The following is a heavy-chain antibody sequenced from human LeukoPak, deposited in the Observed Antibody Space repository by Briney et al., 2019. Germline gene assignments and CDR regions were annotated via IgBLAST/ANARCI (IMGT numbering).Heavy chain of an antibody. J-gene: IGHJ6*03. Sequence: GGSLRLSCAASGFTFSTYAIHWVRQAPGKGLEWVAVISFDGVNTFYADSVKGRSTISRDNSTNTVYLQMNNLRPEDTAVFYCARGQGYESYYYMDVWGKGTTVSVSS. CDR3: ARGQGYESYYYMDV. V-gene: IGHV3-30*04. CDR2: ISFDGVNT. D-gene: IGHD2-2*01. CDR1: GFTFSTYA.